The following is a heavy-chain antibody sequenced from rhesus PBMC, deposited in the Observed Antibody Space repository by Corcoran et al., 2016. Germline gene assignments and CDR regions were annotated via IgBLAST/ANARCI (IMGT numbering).Heavy chain of an antibody. CDR1: VYSISSGYA. CDR3: ARETRVVVSAHKSLYV. J-gene: IGHJ5-2*02. CDR2: RGTMRSIT. V-gene: IGHV4-127*01. D-gene: IGHD2-39*02. Sequence: QVHLQESGPRLVKPSETLSLTFVVSVYSISSGYACRWIRQPPGQVLEWIGYRGTMRSITKDTPYLKTRVPITNDTSKNECSLKLTSAAAGDPDVNYGARETRVVVSAHKSLYVWGRGVMVTVS.